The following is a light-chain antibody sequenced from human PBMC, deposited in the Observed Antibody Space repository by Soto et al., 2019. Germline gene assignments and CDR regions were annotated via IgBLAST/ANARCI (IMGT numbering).Light chain of an antibody. CDR1: QDISNF. CDR3: QLHDDFSHAT. CDR2: DAS. V-gene: IGKV1-5*01. Sequence: DIQMTQSPSTLSASVGDRVTISCRASQDISNFLAWYQHIPGKAPNLIIYDASALQTGVPSRFRGSGFGTEFTLTISGLQPDDFATYFCQLHDDFSHATFGQRTKVDIK. J-gene: IGKJ2*01.